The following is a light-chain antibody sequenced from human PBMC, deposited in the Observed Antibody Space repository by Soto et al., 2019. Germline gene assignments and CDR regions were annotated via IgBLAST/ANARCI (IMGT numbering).Light chain of an antibody. V-gene: IGKV3-11*01. CDR3: QQRSNWPRT. CDR2: DVS. J-gene: IGKJ1*01. CDR1: QSVSSRS. Sequence: EIVLTQSPGTLSLSPGERATLSCRASQSVSSRSLAWYQQKPGQAPRLLIYDVSNRATGIPARFSGSGSGTDFTLTISSLEPEDFAVYYCQQRSNWPRTFGQGTKVEIK.